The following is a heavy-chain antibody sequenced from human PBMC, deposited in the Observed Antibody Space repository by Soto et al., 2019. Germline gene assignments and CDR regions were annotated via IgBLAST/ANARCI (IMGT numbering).Heavy chain of an antibody. Sequence: QVQLVQSGAEVKKAGSSVKVSCKASGGTFSSYAISWVRQAPGQGLEWMGVIIPIFGTTNYAQKFQGRVMITADESTISVDMELSSLRSDDTAVYYCTREGAVAGFDYWGQGTLVTVSS. CDR1: GGTFSSYA. D-gene: IGHD6-19*01. V-gene: IGHV1-69*12. J-gene: IGHJ4*02. CDR2: IIPIFGTT. CDR3: TREGAVAGFDY.